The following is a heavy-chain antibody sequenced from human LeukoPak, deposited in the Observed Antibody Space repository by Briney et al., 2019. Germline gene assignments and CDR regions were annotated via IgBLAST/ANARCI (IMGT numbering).Heavy chain of an antibody. V-gene: IGHV3-21*01. CDR3: AAAASGLRYFDWSDPLDY. Sequence: GSLRLSCAASGFTSSSYSMNWVRQAPGKGLEWVSSISSSSSYIYYADSVKGRFTISRDNAKNSLYLQMNSLRAEDTAVYYCAAAASGLRYFDWSDPLDYWGQGTLVTVSS. CDR2: ISSSSSYI. D-gene: IGHD3-9*01. J-gene: IGHJ4*02. CDR1: GFTSSSYS.